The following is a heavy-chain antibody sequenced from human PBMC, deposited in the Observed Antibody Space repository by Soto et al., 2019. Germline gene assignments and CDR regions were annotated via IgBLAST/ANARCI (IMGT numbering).Heavy chain of an antibody. CDR3: LRYSRLAIDGFES. Sequence: VSLPCGVSGFSISSGYYWGWIRQSSGKGLEWIASMFHRGDTLYNPSLKSRVTIAVDTSKNQVSLEMTSVTAADTAMYHCLRYSRLAIDGFESWGPGT. J-gene: IGHJ3*02. CDR2: MFHRGDT. V-gene: IGHV4-38-2*01. CDR1: GFSISSGYY. D-gene: IGHD2-21*01.